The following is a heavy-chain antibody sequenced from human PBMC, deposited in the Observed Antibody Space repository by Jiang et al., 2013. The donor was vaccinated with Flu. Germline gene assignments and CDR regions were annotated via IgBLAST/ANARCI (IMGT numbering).Heavy chain of an antibody. D-gene: IGHD5-12*01. CDR1: GFTFSNAW. CDR3: TTASSGYSGYDFGY. V-gene: IGHV3-15*07. Sequence: QLVESGGGLVKPGGSLRLSCAASGFTFSNAWMNWVRQAPGKGLEWVGRIKSKTDGGTTDYAAPVKGRFTISRDDSKNTLYLQMNSLKTEDTAVYYCTTASSGYSGYDFGYWGQGTLVTVSS. J-gene: IGHJ4*02. CDR2: IKSKTDGGTT.